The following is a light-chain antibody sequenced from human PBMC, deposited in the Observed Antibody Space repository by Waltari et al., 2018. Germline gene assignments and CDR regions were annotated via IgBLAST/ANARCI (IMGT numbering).Light chain of an antibody. CDR2: GKS. CDR3: STWDYTLSGLV. CDR1: NNHIGTYT. V-gene: IGLV1-44*01. Sequence: QSALTQEASVSGTVGQQVTLSCSGNNNHIGTYTVGWYQQISHGVPKPVMFGKSLPSGIPDRFSASKSGTTASLTISGLQPEDEAHYYCSTWDYTLSGLVFGGGTKLTVL. J-gene: IGLJ2*01.